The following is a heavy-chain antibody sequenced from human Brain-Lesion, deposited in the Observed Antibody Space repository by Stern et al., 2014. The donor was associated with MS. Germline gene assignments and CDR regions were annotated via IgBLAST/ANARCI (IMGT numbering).Heavy chain of an antibody. D-gene: IGHD2-2*01. CDR3: ARGRVVPGFQYYATDV. CDR2: IFHSGRT. J-gene: IGHJ6*02. CDR1: GGSISSGGYY. Sequence: VQLLESGPGLVKPSQTLSLSCTVSGGSISSGGYYWSWIRQPAGKGLEWIGGIFHSGRTSYNPSLKGRVTISKDPSKNQFSLRLNSMTAADTAVYYCARGRVVPGFQYYATDVWGQGTTVIVSS. V-gene: IGHV4-61*02.